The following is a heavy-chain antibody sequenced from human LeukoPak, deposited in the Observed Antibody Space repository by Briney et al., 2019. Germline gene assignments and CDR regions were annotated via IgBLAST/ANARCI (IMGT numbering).Heavy chain of an antibody. CDR3: AELGITMIGGV. CDR1: GFRFNTFW. D-gene: IGHD3-10*02. Sequence: GGSLRLSCAASGFRFNTFWMSWVRQAPGKGLEWVANIKQDGNEKYYADSVKGRFTISRDNAKNSLYLQMNSLRAEDTAVYYCAELGITMIGGVWGKGTTVTISS. V-gene: IGHV3-7*01. J-gene: IGHJ6*04. CDR2: IKQDGNEK.